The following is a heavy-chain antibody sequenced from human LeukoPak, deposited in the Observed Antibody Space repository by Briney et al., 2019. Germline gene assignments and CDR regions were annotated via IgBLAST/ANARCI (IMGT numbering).Heavy chain of an antibody. D-gene: IGHD3-16*01. CDR3: TRVDVTVDAFDI. CDR1: GFTFSSYA. Sequence: GGSLRLSCAASGFTFSSYAMSWVRQAPGKGLEWVGRIRNKANSYTTEYAASVKGRFTISRDDSKNSLYLQMNSLKTEDTAVYYCTRVDVTVDAFDIWGQGTMVTVSS. J-gene: IGHJ3*02. V-gene: IGHV3-72*01. CDR2: IRNKANSYTT.